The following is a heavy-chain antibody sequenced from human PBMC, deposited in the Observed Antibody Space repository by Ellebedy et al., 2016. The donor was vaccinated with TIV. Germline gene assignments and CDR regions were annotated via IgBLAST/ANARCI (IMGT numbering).Heavy chain of an antibody. D-gene: IGHD1-26*01. CDR3: ARESEVGCMDV. J-gene: IGHJ6*02. Sequence: GESLKISCAASGFTFSSYSMNWVRRAPGKGLEWVSSISSSSSYIYYADSVKGRFTISRDNVKNSLYLQMKSLRAEDTAVYYCARESEVGCMDVWGQGTTVTVSS. CDR1: GFTFSSYS. V-gene: IGHV3-21*01. CDR2: ISSSSSYI.